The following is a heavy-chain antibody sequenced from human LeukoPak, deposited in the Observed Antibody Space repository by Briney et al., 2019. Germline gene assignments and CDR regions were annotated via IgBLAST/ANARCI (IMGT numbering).Heavy chain of an antibody. V-gene: IGHV3-7*01. D-gene: IGHD5-18*01. Sequence: GGSLRLSCAASGFSFSSYWMSWVRQAPGKGLEWVANIKQDGSEKYYVDSMKGRFTVSRDNAKNSLYLQINSLRAEDTAVYYCARDGWRGWATAMAPSIWGQGTLVTVSS. J-gene: IGHJ4*02. CDR3: ARDGWRGWATAMAPSI. CDR2: IKQDGSEK. CDR1: GFSFSSYW.